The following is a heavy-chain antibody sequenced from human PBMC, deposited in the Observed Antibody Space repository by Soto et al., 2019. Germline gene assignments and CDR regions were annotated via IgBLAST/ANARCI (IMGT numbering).Heavy chain of an antibody. D-gene: IGHD2-15*01. CDR1: GGSVSSGSYY. J-gene: IGHJ6*02. V-gene: IGHV4-61*01. CDR2: IYYSGST. Sequence: SETLSLTCTVSGGSVSSGSYYWSWIRQPPGKGLEWIGYIYYSGSTNYNPSLKSRVTISVDTSKNQFTLKLSSVTAAETAVDYCAGLSGDIVVVVAATPKVYGMDVWGQGTTVTVSS. CDR3: AGLSGDIVVVVAATPKVYGMDV.